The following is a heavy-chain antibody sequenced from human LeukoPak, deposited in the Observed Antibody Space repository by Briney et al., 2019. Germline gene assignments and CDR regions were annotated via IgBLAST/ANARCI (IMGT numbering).Heavy chain of an antibody. V-gene: IGHV3-64D*06. J-gene: IGHJ4*02. Sequence: GGSLRLSCSASGFTFSSYAMHWVRQAPGKGLEYVSAISSNGGSTYYADSVKGRFTISRDNSKNTLYLQMSSLRAEDTAVYYCVKRVYYGILTGYYDYWGQGTLVTVSS. D-gene: IGHD3-9*01. CDR3: VKRVYYGILTGYYDY. CDR2: ISSNGGST. CDR1: GFTFSSYA.